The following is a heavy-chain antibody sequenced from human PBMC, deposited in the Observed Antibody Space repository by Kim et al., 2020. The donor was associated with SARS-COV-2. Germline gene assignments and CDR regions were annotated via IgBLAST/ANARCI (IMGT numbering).Heavy chain of an antibody. CDR2: T. Sequence: TYYSPPFTSRVTISVDTSQNKFSLKLSSVTASNTAVYYCAVHDKWLLDYWGQGTLVTVSS. V-gene: IGHV4-39*01. J-gene: IGHJ4*02. D-gene: IGHD3-22*01. CDR3: AVHDKWLLDY.